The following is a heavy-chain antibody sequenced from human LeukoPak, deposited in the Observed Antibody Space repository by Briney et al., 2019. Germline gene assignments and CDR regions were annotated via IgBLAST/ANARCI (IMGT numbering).Heavy chain of an antibody. V-gene: IGHV4-59*11. Sequence: SETLSLTCTVSGGSITSHYWSWIRQPPRKGLEWIAYVLDGVRTKDNPSLQSRLTLSADTSKNQFSLRLSSVTAADTAVYYCATLKRGSIYGYFDFWGQGIKVTVSS. J-gene: IGHJ4*02. CDR1: GGSITSHY. CDR3: ATLKRGSIYGYFDF. D-gene: IGHD5-18*01. CDR2: VLDGVRT.